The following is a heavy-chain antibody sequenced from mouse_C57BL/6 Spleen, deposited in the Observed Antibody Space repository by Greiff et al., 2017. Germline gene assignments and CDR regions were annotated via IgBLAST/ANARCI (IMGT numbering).Heavy chain of an antibody. V-gene: IGHV1-61*01. Sequence: QVQLQQPGAELVRPGSSVKLSCKASGYTFTSYWMDWVKQRPGQGLEWIGNIYPSDSETHYNQKFKDKATLTVDKSSSTAYMQLSSLTSEDSAVYYCARFYYGSRLHAMDYWGQGTSVTVSS. CDR1: GYTFTSYW. D-gene: IGHD1-1*01. CDR3: ARFYYGSRLHAMDY. J-gene: IGHJ4*01. CDR2: IYPSDSET.